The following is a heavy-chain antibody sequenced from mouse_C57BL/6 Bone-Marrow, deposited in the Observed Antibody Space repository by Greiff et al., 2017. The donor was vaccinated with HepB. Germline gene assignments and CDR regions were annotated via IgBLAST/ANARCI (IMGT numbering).Heavy chain of an antibody. V-gene: IGHV1-20*01. J-gene: IGHJ2*01. D-gene: IGHD2-12*01. CDR2: INPYNGDT. CDR3: AILRPIDY. Sequence: VHVKQSGPELVKPGDSVKISCKASGYSFTGYFMNWVMQSHGKSLEWIGRINPYNGDTFYNQKFKGKATLTVDKSSSTAHMELRSLTSEDSAVYYCAILRPIDYWGQGTTLTVSS. CDR1: GYSFTGYF.